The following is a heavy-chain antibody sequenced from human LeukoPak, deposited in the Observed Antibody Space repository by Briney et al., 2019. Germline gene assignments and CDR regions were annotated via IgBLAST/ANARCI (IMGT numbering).Heavy chain of an antibody. Sequence: GGSLRLSCVGSGFIFSDYWMSWVRQAPGKGLEWLSFIRSKDHGGTTEYAASVKGRFTISRDDSNSIAYLQMNSLIIEDTAVYFCTRDPHYYHGNPHDFWGQGTRVTVSS. D-gene: IGHD4-23*01. CDR1: GFIFSDYW. J-gene: IGHJ4*02. CDR2: IRSKDHGGTT. CDR3: TRDPHYYHGNPHDF. V-gene: IGHV3-49*04.